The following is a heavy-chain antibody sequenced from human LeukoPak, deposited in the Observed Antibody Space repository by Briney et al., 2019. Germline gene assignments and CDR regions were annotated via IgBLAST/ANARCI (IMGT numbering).Heavy chain of an antibody. Sequence: SGGSLRLSCAASGFSLRTFTLHWVPKAPGRGREWVSSSCSTTTHILYTGSVKGRLHLSREHAGHTLTLQKNTVRVEDTSVYYWTRDPLFDCGGQGTLATV. V-gene: IGHV3-21*01. CDR2: SCSTTTHI. CDR3: TRDPLFDC. D-gene: IGHD2-21*01. CDR1: GFSLRTFT. J-gene: IGHJ4*02.